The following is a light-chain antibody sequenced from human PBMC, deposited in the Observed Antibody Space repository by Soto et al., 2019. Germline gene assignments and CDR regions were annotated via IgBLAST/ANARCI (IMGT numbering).Light chain of an antibody. V-gene: IGKV3-20*01. Sequence: EIVLAQSPGTLSLSPGERATLSCRASQSVSSSYLAWYQQKPGQAPRLLIYGASSRATGIPDRFSGSGSGTEFTLAISSLQSEDFAVYYCQQYNNWPPITFGQGTRLEIK. CDR2: GAS. CDR1: QSVSSSY. J-gene: IGKJ5*01. CDR3: QQYNNWPPIT.